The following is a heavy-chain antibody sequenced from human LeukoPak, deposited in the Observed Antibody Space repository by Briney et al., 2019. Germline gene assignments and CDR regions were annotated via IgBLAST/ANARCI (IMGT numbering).Heavy chain of an antibody. CDR2: INHSGST. CDR3: ARGPAIAARIFDY. Sequence: SETLSLTCTVSGGSISSDYWSWIRQPPGKGLEWIGEINHSGSTNYNPSLKSRVTISVDTSKNQFSLKLSSVTAADTAVYYCARGPAIAARIFDYWGQGTLVTVSS. D-gene: IGHD6-6*01. J-gene: IGHJ4*02. V-gene: IGHV4-34*01. CDR1: GGSISSDY.